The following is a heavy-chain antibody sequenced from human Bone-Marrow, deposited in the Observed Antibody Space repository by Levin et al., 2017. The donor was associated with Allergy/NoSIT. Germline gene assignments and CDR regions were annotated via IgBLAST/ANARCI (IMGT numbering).Heavy chain of an antibody. CDR3: ASEYSSSSSAFNI. D-gene: IGHD3-22*01. V-gene: IGHV3-9*01. Sequence: GGSLRLSCAASGFTFDNYVMVWVRQAPGKGLEWVSSISWNSGTIAYADSVKGRFTISRDNAKKSLYLQMNSLRPEDTALYYCASEYSSSSSAFNIWGQGTMVTVSS. CDR1: GFTFDNYV. CDR2: ISWNSGTI. J-gene: IGHJ3*02.